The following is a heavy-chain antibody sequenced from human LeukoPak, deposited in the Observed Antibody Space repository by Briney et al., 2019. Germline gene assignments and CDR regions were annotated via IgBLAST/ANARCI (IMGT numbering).Heavy chain of an antibody. CDR2: INSDGSST. CDR3: AREQSRTTVTPAGYYYYYYMDV. V-gene: IGHV3-74*01. D-gene: IGHD4-11*01. J-gene: IGHJ6*03. CDR1: GFTFSSYW. Sequence: AGGSLRLSCAASGFTFSSYWMHWVRQAPGKGLVWVSRINSDGSSTSYADSVKGRFTISRDNAKNTLYLQMNSLRAEDTAVYYCAREQSRTTVTPAGYYYYYYMDVWGKGTTVTVSS.